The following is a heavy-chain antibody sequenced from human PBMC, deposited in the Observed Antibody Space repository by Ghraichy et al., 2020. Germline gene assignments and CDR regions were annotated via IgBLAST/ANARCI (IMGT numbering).Heavy chain of an antibody. CDR2: IHFSGNT. CDR3: ARVRTIPRNFYVMDV. J-gene: IGHJ6*02. CDR1: RSSVSNYA. Sequence: SETLSLTCTVSRSSVSNYAWRWMRQSPGKGLEWIAHIHFSGNTDYNPSLKSRVTISLDTSNNQFSLKVSSVTAADTAVYYCARVRTIPRNFYVMDVWGPGTTVIVSS. D-gene: IGHD1-1*01. V-gene: IGHV4-59*02.